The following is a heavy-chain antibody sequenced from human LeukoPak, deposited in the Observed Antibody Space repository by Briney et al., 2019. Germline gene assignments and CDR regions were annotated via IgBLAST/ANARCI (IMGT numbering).Heavy chain of an antibody. J-gene: IGHJ5*02. CDR2: IYYSGST. V-gene: IGHV4-59*11. Sequence: NPSETLSLTCTVSGGFISSHYWSWIRQPPGKGLEWIGYIYYSGSTNYNPSLKSRVTISVDTSKNQFSLKLSSVTAADTAVYYCARVGLEQQLVRGENWFDPWGQGTLVTVSS. CDR1: GGFISSHY. D-gene: IGHD6-13*01. CDR3: ARVGLEQQLVRGENWFDP.